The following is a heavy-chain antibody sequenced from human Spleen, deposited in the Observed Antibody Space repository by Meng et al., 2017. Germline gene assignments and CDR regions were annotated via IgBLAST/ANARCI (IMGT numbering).Heavy chain of an antibody. J-gene: IGHJ6*02. V-gene: IGHV3-21*01. CDR3: ARDRYSTSWYLRYYYYGMDV. Sequence: GGSLRLSCAASGFTFNSYAVSWVRQAPGKGLEWVSSISSSSSYIYYADSVKGRFTISRDNAKNSLYLQMNSLRAEDTAVYYCARDRYSTSWYLRYYYYGMDVWGQGTTVTVSS. CDR1: GFTFNSYA. CDR2: ISSSSSYI. D-gene: IGHD6-13*01.